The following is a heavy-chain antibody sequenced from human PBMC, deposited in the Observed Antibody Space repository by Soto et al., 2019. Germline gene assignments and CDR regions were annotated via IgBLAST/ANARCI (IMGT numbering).Heavy chain of an antibody. Sequence: QVQLQESGPGLVKPSETLSLTCTVSGGSISSYYWSWIRQPPGKGLEWIGYIYYSGSTNYNPSLKSRVTISVDTSKNQFSLKLSSVTAADTAVYYCASSAMDVWGQETTVTVSS. CDR1: GGSISSYY. CDR3: ASSAMDV. CDR2: IYYSGST. V-gene: IGHV4-59*01. J-gene: IGHJ6*02. D-gene: IGHD3-10*01.